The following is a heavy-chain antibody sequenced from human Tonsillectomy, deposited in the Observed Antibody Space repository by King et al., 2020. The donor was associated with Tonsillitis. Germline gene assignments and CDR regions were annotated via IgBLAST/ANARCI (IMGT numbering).Heavy chain of an antibody. Sequence: DVQLVESGGGLVQPGGSLRLSCAASGFTFSSYSMNWVRQAPGKGLEWGSYISSSSSTIYYADSVKGRFPISRDKAKNSLYLQMNSLRAEDTAVYYCARVSGSYLGLSWGQGTLVTVSS. CDR3: ARVSGSYLGLS. J-gene: IGHJ5*02. D-gene: IGHD1-26*01. CDR1: GFTFSSYS. V-gene: IGHV3-48*01. CDR2: ISSSSSTI.